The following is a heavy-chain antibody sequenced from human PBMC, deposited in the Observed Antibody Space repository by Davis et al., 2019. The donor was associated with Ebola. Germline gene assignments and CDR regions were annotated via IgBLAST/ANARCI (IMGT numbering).Heavy chain of an antibody. CDR1: GYTFTSYY. J-gene: IGHJ4*02. CDR2: INPSGGST. CDR3: ARDSLYYDSSGYIGY. V-gene: IGHV1-46*01. D-gene: IGHD3-22*01. Sequence: ASVKVSCKASGYTFTSYYMHWVRQAPGQGLEWMGIINPSGGSTSYAQKFQGRVTMTRDTSTSTVYMELSSLRSEDTAVYYCARDSLYYDSSGYIGYWGQGTLVTVSS.